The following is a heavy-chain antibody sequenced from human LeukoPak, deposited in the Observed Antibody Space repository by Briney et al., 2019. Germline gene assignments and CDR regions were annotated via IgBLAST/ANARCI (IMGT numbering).Heavy chain of an antibody. CDR2: IYTSGTT. D-gene: IGHD3-16*02. J-gene: IGHJ4*02. V-gene: IGHV4-4*07. CDR1: GGSTTIYH. CDR3: AREEYTGTSVIGV. Sequence: SETLSLTCTFSGGSTTIYHWTWIRQPAGKGLECIGRIYTSGTTDYNPPLKSRVAMSLDTSRNQFSLRLSSVTAADTALSYCAREEYTGTSVIGVWGQGTLVTVSS.